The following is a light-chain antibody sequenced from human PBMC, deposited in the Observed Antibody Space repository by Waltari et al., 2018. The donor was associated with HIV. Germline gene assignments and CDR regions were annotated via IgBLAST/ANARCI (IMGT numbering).Light chain of an antibody. CDR2: AAS. Sequence: DIHMTQSPSSLSASVGDTITISCRASQDIRNYLAWFQQNPGKAPKSLIYAASRLQDGVPSRFSGSGSGKDFTLTIRSLQPEDFATYYWQQYKTYPRTFGHGTTVEI. J-gene: IGKJ1*01. CDR3: QQYKTYPRT. V-gene: IGKV1-16*01. CDR1: QDIRNY.